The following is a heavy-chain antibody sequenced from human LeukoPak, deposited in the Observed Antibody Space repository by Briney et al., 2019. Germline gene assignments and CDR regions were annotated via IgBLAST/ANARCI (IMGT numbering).Heavy chain of an antibody. CDR1: GFTFSSYS. J-gene: IGHJ6*03. D-gene: IGHD3-9*01. CDR3: ARDGYFDWSYQGYYYYYMDV. CDR2: ISSSSSYI. Sequence: GGSLRLSCAASGFTFSSYSMNWVRQAPGKGLEWVSSISSSSSYIYYADSVKGRFTISRDNAKNSLYLQMNSLRAEDTAVYYCARDGYFDWSYQGYYYYYMDVWGKGTTVTISS. V-gene: IGHV3-21*01.